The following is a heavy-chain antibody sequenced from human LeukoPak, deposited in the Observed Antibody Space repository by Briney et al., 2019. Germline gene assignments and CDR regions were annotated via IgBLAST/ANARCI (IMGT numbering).Heavy chain of an antibody. CDR1: GFTFSSYA. CDR2: ISASGGST. V-gene: IGHV3-23*01. CDR3: AKALENWGPYYYYGMDV. J-gene: IGHJ6*02. D-gene: IGHD7-27*01. Sequence: GGSLRLSCAASGFTFSSYAMSWVRQAPGKGLEWVSAISASGGSTYYADSVKGRFTISRDNSKNTLYLQMNSLRAEDTAVCYCAKALENWGPYYYYGMDVWGQGTTVTVSS.